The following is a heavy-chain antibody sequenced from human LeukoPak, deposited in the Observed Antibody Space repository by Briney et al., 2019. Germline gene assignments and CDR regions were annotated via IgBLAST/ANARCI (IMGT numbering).Heavy chain of an antibody. CDR3: ARDYYESSGYYPWNY. D-gene: IGHD3-22*01. J-gene: IGHJ4*02. CDR1: GFTFRTYA. V-gene: IGHV3-30*04. CDR2: ISNDGSNK. Sequence: GGSLRLSCEASGFTFRTYAIHWVRQAPGKGLEWVAVISNDGSNKYYADSVRGRFTIPRDNSKNTLYLQMNSLRAEDTAVYYCARDYYESSGYYPWNYWGQGTLVTVSS.